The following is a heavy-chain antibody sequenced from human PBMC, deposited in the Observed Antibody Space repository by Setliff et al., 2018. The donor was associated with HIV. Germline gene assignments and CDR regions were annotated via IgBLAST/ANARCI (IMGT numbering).Heavy chain of an antibody. D-gene: IGHD3-22*01. CDR2: IYSSGST. J-gene: IGHJ4*02. CDR3: ALGSSGYPFDH. Sequence: PSETRSLTCTVSGGSISSGTYYWSWVRQPAGKGLEWIGRIYSSGSTKYNPSLKSRVTISVDTSKEQFSLKLSSVTAADTAMYYCALGSSGYPFDHWGQGTLVTVS. V-gene: IGHV4-61*02. CDR1: GGSISSGTYY.